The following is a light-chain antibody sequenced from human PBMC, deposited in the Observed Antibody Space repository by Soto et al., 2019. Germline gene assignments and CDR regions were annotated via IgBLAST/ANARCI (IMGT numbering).Light chain of an antibody. CDR3: CSYADNYSYV. V-gene: IGLV2-11*01. Sequence: QSVLTQPRSVSGSPGQSVTISCTGTISDVGAYNYVSWYQQHPGKAPKLMTYDVSKRPSGVPDRFSGSKSGNTASLTISGLQAEDEADYYCCSYADNYSYVFGTGTKLTVL. CDR2: DVS. CDR1: ISDVGAYNY. J-gene: IGLJ1*01.